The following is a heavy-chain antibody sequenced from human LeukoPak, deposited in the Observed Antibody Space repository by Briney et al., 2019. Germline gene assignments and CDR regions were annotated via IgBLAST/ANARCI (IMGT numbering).Heavy chain of an antibody. CDR1: GFTFTSYG. J-gene: IGHJ3*02. CDR3: GKARGSYGINDAFDI. V-gene: IGHV3-30*18. Sequence: PGGSLRLSCAASGFTFTSYGKHWVRQAPGTGMEWVAVMSYDGSNKYYADSVKGRFTISRDNSKNTLYLQMNSLTAEDTAVYYCGKARGSYGINDAFDIWGQGTMVTVSS. D-gene: IGHD5-18*01. CDR2: MSYDGSNK.